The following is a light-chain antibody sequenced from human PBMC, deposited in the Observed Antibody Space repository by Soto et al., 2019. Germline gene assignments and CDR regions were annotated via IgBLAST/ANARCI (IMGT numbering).Light chain of an antibody. J-gene: IGKJ4*01. V-gene: IGKV1-39*01. CDR3: QQSHSSPLS. CDR2: TAS. CDR1: QSIVTN. Sequence: IQMTQSPSSLSASVGDRVTITCRASQSIVTNLNWYQQKPGKAPELLIYTASNLQRGVPSRFSGSGSGTDFALTISSLQPEDSAVYYCQQSHSSPLSFGGGTKVEFK.